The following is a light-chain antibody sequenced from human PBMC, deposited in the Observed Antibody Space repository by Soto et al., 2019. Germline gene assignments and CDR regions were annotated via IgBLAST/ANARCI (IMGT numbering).Light chain of an antibody. CDR1: QSVSSSY. CDR2: GAS. J-gene: IGKJ5*01. V-gene: IGKV3-20*01. CDR3: QQYGSSPPIA. Sequence: EIVLTQSPATLSLSPGERATLSCRASQSVSSSYLAWFQQKPGQAPRLLIYGASTRATAIPARFSGSGSGTDFSLTISRLEPDDFSVYYCQQYGSSPPIAFGQGTRLEIK.